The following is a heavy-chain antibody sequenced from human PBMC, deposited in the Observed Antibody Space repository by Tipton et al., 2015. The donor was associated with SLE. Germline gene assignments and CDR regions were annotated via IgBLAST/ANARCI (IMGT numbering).Heavy chain of an antibody. V-gene: IGHV4-61*09. CDR1: GDSINSGTYY. J-gene: IGHJ4*02. D-gene: IGHD6-19*01. CDR3: AREQWLVLWGYFDY. Sequence: TLSLTCTVSGDSINSGTYYWSWIRQPAGKGLEWIGNIYTSESTNYNPSLKSRVTISVDTSKNQFSLKLTSVTAADTAVYYCAREQWLVLWGYFDYWGQGSRVTVSS. CDR2: IYTSEST.